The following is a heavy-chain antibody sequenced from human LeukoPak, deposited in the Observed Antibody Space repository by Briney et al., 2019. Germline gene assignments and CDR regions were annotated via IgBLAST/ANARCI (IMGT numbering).Heavy chain of an antibody. D-gene: IGHD3-10*01. Sequence: PSETLSLTCSVSGGSINGYSWTWIRHPPGMRLEWVGHISYTGTTNYNPSLTTRVAISFDTSKNQFSLKLTSVTAADTAMYFCARLGGNWNSPGRDYWGQGTLVTVSS. CDR1: GGSINGYS. V-gene: IGHV4-59*08. J-gene: IGHJ4*02. CDR2: ISYTGTT. CDR3: ARLGGNWNSPGRDY.